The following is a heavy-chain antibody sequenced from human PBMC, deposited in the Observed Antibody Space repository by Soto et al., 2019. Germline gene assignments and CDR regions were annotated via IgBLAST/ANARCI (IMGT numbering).Heavy chain of an antibody. V-gene: IGHV1-69*13. CDR1: GGTFSSYA. Sequence: VASVKVSCKASGGTFSSYAISWVRQAPGQGLEWMGGIIPIFGTANYAQKFQGRVTITADESTSTAYMELSSLRSEDTAVYYCARSFSPSAGRSTSCYSSRPCYYYGMDVWGQGTTVTVSS. J-gene: IGHJ6*02. D-gene: IGHD2-2*02. CDR3: ARSFSPSAGRSTSCYSSRPCYYYGMDV. CDR2: IIPIFGTA.